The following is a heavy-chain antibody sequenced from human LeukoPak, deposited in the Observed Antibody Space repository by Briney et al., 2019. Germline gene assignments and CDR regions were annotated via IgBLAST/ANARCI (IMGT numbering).Heavy chain of an antibody. CDR3: AREGGPYRPLDY. CDR2: VNLQGST. D-gene: IGHD3-16*01. Sequence: GSLRLSCAASGFTCSNCAMSWVRQAPGKGLEWIGEVNLQGSTNYNPSLMGRVAISVDTSENHVSLQLTSVTAADTAVYYCAREGGPYRPLDYSGQGTLVTVS. CDR1: GFTCSNCAM. J-gene: IGHJ4*02. V-gene: IGHV4-4*02.